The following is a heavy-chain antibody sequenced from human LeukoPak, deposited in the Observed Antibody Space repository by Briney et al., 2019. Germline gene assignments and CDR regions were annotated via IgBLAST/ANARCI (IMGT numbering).Heavy chain of an antibody. J-gene: IGHJ4*02. V-gene: IGHV3-23*01. CDR2: ISGSGGDT. D-gene: IGHD6-19*01. CDR1: RFAFSSHA. CDR3: AKTTAGYSSGRYPGWPVDY. Sequence: GGSLRLSPAPSRFAFSSHAVSWGRQAPGKGLEWGSAISGSGGDTYYADSVKGRFTISRDDSKNMVYLQMNSLSTEDTAVYYCAKTTAGYSSGRYPGWPVDYWGQGTLVTVSS.